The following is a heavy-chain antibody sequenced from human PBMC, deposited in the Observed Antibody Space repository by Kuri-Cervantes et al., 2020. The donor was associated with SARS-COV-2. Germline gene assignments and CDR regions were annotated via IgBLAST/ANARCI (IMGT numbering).Heavy chain of an antibody. CDR2: VSYDGSKK. CDR3: AKAVRRIAAARCDFDY. D-gene: IGHD6-13*01. CDR1: GFTFSSYA. Sequence: GGSLRLSCAASGFTFSSYAMHWVRQAPGKGLEWVAVVSYDGSKKWYADSVKGRFTISGDNSKNTMYLQMNSLRAEDTAVYYCAKAVRRIAAARCDFDYWGQGTLVTVSS. J-gene: IGHJ4*02. V-gene: IGHV3-30-3*01.